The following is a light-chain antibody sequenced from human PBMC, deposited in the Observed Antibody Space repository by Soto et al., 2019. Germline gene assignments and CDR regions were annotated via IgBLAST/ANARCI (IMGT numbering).Light chain of an antibody. V-gene: IGKV3-20*01. Sequence: EIVLTQSPGTLSLSPGERATLSCRASQSVSSNYLAWYQQKPGQAPRLLIYSASSRATGIPDRFSGSGSGTDFTLTVSRLEAEDFAVHYCQQYGSSPVTFGQGTKVDIK. CDR2: SAS. CDR1: QSVSSNY. CDR3: QQYGSSPVT. J-gene: IGKJ1*01.